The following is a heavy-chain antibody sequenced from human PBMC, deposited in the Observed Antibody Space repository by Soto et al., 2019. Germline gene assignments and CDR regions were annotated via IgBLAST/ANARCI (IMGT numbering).Heavy chain of an antibody. CDR3: ARGRGYSYGYFFDY. CDR2: INHSGST. CDR1: GGSFSGYY. V-gene: IGHV4-34*01. J-gene: IGHJ4*02. D-gene: IGHD5-18*01. Sequence: PSETLSLTCAVYGGSFSGYYWSWIRQPPGKGLEWIGEINHSGSTNYNPSLKSRVTISVDTSKNQFSLKLSSVTAADTAVYYCARGRGYSYGYFFDYWGQGTLVNVS.